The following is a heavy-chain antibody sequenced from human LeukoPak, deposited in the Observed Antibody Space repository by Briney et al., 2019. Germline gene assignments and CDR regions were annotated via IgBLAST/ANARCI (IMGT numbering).Heavy chain of an antibody. J-gene: IGHJ4*02. Sequence: GGSLRLSCAVSGFTVSSNYMSWVRQAPGKGLEWVSLIHSGGTTDYADSVKDRLTISRDYSKNTVNLQINSLRAEDTAVYYCARERRYCSGDNCYSGLDYWGQGTLVTVSS. D-gene: IGHD2-15*01. V-gene: IGHV3-53*01. CDR3: ARERRYCSGDNCYSGLDY. CDR1: GFTVSSNY. CDR2: IHSGGTT.